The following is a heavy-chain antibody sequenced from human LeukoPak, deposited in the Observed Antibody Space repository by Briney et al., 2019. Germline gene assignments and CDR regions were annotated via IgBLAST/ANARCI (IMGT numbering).Heavy chain of an antibody. CDR1: GGTFSSYA. D-gene: IGHD3-22*01. V-gene: IGHV1-69*13. Sequence: SVKVSCKASGGTFSSYAISWVRQAPGQGLEWMGGIIPIFGTANYAQKFQGRVTITADESTSTAYMELSSLRSEDTAVYYCARDREYYDSSGYRTIGNWFDPWGQGTLVTVSS. CDR2: IIPIFGTA. J-gene: IGHJ5*02. CDR3: ARDREYYDSSGYRTIGNWFDP.